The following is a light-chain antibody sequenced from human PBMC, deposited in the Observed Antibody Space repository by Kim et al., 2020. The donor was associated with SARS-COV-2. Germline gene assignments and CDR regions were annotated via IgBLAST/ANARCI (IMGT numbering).Light chain of an antibody. V-gene: IGKV1-5*03. J-gene: IGKJ2*01. Sequence: SASVGDRVTITCRASQSLSSWLAWYQHKPGKAPKLLIYKASSLESGVPSRFSGSGSGTEFTLTITSLQPDDFVTYFCQQYYSYPYTFGQGTKLEI. CDR3: QQYYSYPYT. CDR1: QSLSSW. CDR2: KAS.